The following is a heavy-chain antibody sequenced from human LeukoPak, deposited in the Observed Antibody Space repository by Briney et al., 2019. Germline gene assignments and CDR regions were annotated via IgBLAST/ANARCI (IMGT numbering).Heavy chain of an antibody. J-gene: IGHJ4*02. V-gene: IGHV4-4*07. D-gene: IGHD2-2*02. CDR2: IYTSGST. CDR3: ARDRYCSSTSCYTAFDY. CDR1: GRSISSYY. Sequence: SETLSLTCTVSGRSISSYYWSWIRQPAGKGLEWIGRIYTSGSTNYNPSLKGRVTMSVDTSKNQFSLKLSSVTAADTAVYYCARDRYCSSTSCYTAFDYWGQGTLVTVSS.